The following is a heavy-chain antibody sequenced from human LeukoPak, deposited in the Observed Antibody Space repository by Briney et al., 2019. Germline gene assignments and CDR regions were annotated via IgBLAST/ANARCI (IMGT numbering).Heavy chain of an antibody. CDR1: GYTFTNYD. J-gene: IGHJ4*02. CDR3: ARRGKWNDLDY. CDR2: ISVYNGNT. Sequence: ASVEVSCRASGYTFTNYDISWVRQAPGQGLESMGWISVYNGNTNYAQKFQGRVTMTTDTFTTTASMELTSLRSDDTAVYYCARRGKWNDLDYWGQGTLVTVSS. D-gene: IGHD1-1*01. V-gene: IGHV1-18*01.